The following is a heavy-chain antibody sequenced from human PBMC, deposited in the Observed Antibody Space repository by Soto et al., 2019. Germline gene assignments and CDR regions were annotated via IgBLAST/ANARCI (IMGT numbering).Heavy chain of an antibody. J-gene: IGHJ4*02. Sequence: QITLKESGPTLVKPTQTLTLTCTFSGFSLSTSGVAVGWIRQPPGQGLEWLALIYWDDDKRYSPSLKSRLTITKDTSKNQAALTMTIMDPVDTATYFCAHNNWGDGTTIYWGQGTLVTVSS. CDR3: AHNNWGDGTTIY. CDR1: GFSLSTSGVA. CDR2: IYWDDDK. D-gene: IGHD1-1*01. V-gene: IGHV2-5*02.